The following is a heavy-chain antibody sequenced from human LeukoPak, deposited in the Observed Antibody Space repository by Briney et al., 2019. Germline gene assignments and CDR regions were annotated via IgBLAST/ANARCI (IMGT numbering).Heavy chain of an antibody. D-gene: IGHD3-10*01. CDR3: ARDSGTTGEVKFDP. J-gene: IGHJ5*02. CDR1: GGSISNYY. CDR2: IYYSGST. Sequence: SETLSLTCTVSGGSISNYYWSWIRQPPGKGLEWIGYIYYSGSTNHNPSLKSRVTISVDTSKNQFSLKLRSVTAADTAVYYCARDSGTTGEVKFDPWGQGTLVTVSS. V-gene: IGHV4-59*01.